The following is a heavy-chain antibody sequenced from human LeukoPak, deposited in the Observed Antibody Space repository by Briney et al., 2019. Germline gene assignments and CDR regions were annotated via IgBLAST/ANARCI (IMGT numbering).Heavy chain of an antibody. CDR2: IIPILGIA. CDR3: ASYSGYEFAFDY. Sequence: SVKVSCKASGGTFSSYAISWVRQAPGQGLEWMGRIIPILGIANYAQKFQGRVTITAGKSTSTAYMELSSLRSEDTAVYYCASYSGYEFAFDYWGQGTLVTVSS. D-gene: IGHD5-12*01. V-gene: IGHV1-69*04. J-gene: IGHJ4*02. CDR1: GGTFSSYA.